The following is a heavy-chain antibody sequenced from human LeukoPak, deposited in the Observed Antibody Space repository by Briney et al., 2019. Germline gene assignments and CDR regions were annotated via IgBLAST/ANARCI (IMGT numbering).Heavy chain of an antibody. D-gene: IGHD6-25*01. CDR1: GGSISSYYW. J-gene: IGHJ4*02. Sequence: TLSLTCTVSGGSISSYYWSWIRQPPGKALEWLALIYWNDDKRYSPSLKSRLTITKDTSKNQVVLTMTNMDPVDTATYYCAHSMRLYYFDYWGQGTLVTVSS. CDR2: IYWNDDK. V-gene: IGHV2-5*01. CDR3: AHSMRLYYFDY.